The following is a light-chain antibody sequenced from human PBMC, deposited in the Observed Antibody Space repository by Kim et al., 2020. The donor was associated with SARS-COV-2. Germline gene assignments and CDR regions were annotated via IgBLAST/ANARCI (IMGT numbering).Light chain of an antibody. CDR3: QQLNSRPPAVT. CDR1: QNIDTY. V-gene: IGKV3-11*01. J-gene: IGKJ4*01. CDR2: AAT. Sequence: PGDRAALSCRASQNIDTYLAWYQRRPCQAPRLLGYAATNRATGVPDRFSYSGSGTDFTLTIGSREPEDFSIYYCQQLNSRPPAVTFGGGTKV.